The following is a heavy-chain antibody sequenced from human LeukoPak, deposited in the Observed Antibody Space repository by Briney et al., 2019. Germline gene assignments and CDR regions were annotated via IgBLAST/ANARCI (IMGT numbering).Heavy chain of an antibody. V-gene: IGHV5-10-1*01. CDR3: ATGLSGWLY. D-gene: IGHD6-19*01. Sequence: GGSLKISFQGSGYRFTTYWISWVRPMPGKGLGWMGRIAPSDSSTDYSPSFQGHVNISADKSITTAYLQWNSLKASDTAIYYCATGLSGWLYWGQGTLVTVSS. CDR2: IAPSDSST. J-gene: IGHJ4*02. CDR1: GYRFTTYW.